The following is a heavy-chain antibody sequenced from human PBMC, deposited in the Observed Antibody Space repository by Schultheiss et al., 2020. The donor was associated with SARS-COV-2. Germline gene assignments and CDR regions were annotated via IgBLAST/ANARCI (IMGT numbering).Heavy chain of an antibody. J-gene: IGHJ4*02. V-gene: IGHV4-34*01. CDR3: ARDWGGHSPSDY. CDR2: INHSGST. D-gene: IGHD3-16*01. Sequence: SETLSLTCAVYGGSFSGYYWSWIRQPPGKGLEWIGEINHSGSTNYNPSLKSRVTISVDTSKNQFSLKLSSVTAADTAVYYCARDWGGHSPSDYWGQGTLVTVSS. CDR1: GGSFSGYY.